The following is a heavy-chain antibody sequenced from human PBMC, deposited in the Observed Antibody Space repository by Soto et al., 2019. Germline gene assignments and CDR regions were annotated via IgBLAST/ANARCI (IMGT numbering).Heavy chain of an antibody. Sequence: QVQLVQSGAEVKKPGSSVKVSCKASGGTFSSYAISWVRQAPGQGLEWMGGIIPIFGTANYAQKFQGRVTMTADKSTSTAYMELSSLRSEDTAVYYCARFAIAAAGRRENWFDPWGQGTLVTVSS. V-gene: IGHV1-69*06. J-gene: IGHJ5*02. CDR3: ARFAIAAAGRRENWFDP. CDR2: IIPIFGTA. CDR1: GGTFSSYA. D-gene: IGHD6-13*01.